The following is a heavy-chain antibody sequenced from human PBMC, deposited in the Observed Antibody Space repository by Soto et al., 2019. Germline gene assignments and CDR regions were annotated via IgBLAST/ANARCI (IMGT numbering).Heavy chain of an antibody. D-gene: IGHD3-10*01. CDR2: ISAYNGNT. J-gene: IGHJ6*02. CDR1: GYTFSSFG. V-gene: IGHV1-18*01. Sequence: QVQLVQSGAEVKKPGASVKVSCKASGYTFSSFGINWVRQAPGQGLEWMGWISAYNGNTKYAQKLQGRVTTTTDTTTRPADMALRMLRSDCAAVYYCARVGGVGFGGGSYGMDVWGQGTTVTVSS. CDR3: ARVGGVGFGGGSYGMDV.